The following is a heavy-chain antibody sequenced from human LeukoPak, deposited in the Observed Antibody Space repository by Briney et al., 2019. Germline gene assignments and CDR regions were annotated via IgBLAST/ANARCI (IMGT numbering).Heavy chain of an antibody. CDR1: GFVVSSNY. CDR3: ATRGA. V-gene: IGHV3-53*01. CDR2: IHSGDRT. Sequence: GGSLRLSCAASGFVVSSNYMNWVRQAPGKGLEWVSMIHSGDRTYYADSVKGRFTISRDKSKNTLHLQMNSLRAEDTAVYYCATRGAWGQGTLVTVSS. J-gene: IGHJ5*02.